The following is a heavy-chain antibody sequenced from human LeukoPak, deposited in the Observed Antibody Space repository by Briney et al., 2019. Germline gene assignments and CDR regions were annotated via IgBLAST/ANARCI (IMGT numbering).Heavy chain of an antibody. J-gene: IGHJ4*02. Sequence: PGGSLRLSCAASGFTFSNAWMSWVRQAPGKGLEWVGRIKSKTDGGTTDYAAPVKGRFTISRDDSKNTLYPQMNSLRAEDTAVYYCASWKGEVGATERGFDYWGQGTLVTVSS. V-gene: IGHV3-15*01. CDR2: IKSKTDGGTT. CDR1: GFTFSNAW. D-gene: IGHD1-26*01. CDR3: ASWKGEVGATERGFDY.